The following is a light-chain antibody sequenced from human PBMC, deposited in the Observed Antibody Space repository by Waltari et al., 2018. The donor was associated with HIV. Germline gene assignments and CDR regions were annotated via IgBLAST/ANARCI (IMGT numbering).Light chain of an antibody. CDR2: EVS. CDR3: SSYTSSNTPEGVV. CDR1: SSDVGGYNY. V-gene: IGLV2-14*01. Sequence: QSALTQPASVSGSPGQSITISCTGTSSDVGGYNYVSWYQQHPGKAPKLMIYEVSNRPSGVSNRFSGSKSGNTASLTISGLQAEDEADYYCSSYTSSNTPEGVVFGGGTKLTVL. J-gene: IGLJ2*01.